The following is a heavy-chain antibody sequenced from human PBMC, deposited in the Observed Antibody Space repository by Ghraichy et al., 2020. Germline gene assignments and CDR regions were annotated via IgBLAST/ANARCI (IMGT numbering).Heavy chain of an antibody. CDR3: AVFPGTAAGHDY. J-gene: IGHJ4*02. Sequence: GESLNISCAASGFTFSSYGVHWVRQAPGKGLEWVAFIRYDGTKKNYADSVKGRFTISRDNSKNTLYLQMNSLRAEDTAVYYCAVFPGTAAGHDYWGQGTLVTVSS. D-gene: IGHD6-13*01. CDR1: GFTFSSYG. V-gene: IGHV3-30*02. CDR2: IRYDGTKK.